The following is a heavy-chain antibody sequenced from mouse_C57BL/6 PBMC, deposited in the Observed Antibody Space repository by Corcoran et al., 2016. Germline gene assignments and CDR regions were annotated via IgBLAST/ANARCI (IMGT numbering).Heavy chain of an antibody. V-gene: IGHV9-3*01. J-gene: IGHJ4*01. CDR1: GYTFTTYG. D-gene: IGHD2-2*01. CDR2: INTYSGVP. Sequence: QIQLVQSGTELKKPGETVKISCKASGYTFTTYGMSWVKQAPGKGLKWMGWINTYSGVPTYADDFKGRFAFSLETSASTAYLQINNLKNEDTATYFCARGGLPDYYAMDYWGQGTSVTVSS. CDR3: ARGGLPDYYAMDY.